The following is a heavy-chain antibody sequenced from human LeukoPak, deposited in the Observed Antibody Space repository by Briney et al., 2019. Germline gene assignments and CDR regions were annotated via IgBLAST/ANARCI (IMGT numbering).Heavy chain of an antibody. CDR1: GGSFSGYY. D-gene: IGHD6-13*01. V-gene: IGHV4-34*01. CDR3: ARAPYSSSWFDFDYYYGMDV. J-gene: IGHJ6*02. Sequence: SKTLSLTCAAYGGSFSGYYWSWIRQPPGKGLEWIGEINHSGSTNYNPSLKSRVTISVDTSKNQFSLKLSSVTAADTAVYYCARAPYSSSWFDFDYYYGMDVWGQGTTVTVSS. CDR2: INHSGST.